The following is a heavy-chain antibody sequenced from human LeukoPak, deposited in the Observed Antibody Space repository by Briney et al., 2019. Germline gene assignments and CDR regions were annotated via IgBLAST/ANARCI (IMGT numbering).Heavy chain of an antibody. CDR2: ISASSSYT. CDR3: ARAEYQLHMLNAFDI. V-gene: IGHV3-11*06. Sequence: GGSLRLSCAASGFTFSDYYMSWIRQAPGKGLEWISYISASSSYTNYADSVKGRFTISRDNAKNSLYLQMNSLRVEDTAVYYCARAEYQLHMLNAFDIWGQGIMVTVSS. CDR1: GFTFSDYY. D-gene: IGHD2-2*01. J-gene: IGHJ3*02.